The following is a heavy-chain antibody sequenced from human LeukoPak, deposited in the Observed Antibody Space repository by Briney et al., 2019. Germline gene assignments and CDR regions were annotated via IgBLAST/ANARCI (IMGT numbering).Heavy chain of an antibody. CDR3: ARADFWSGKFDY. D-gene: IGHD3-3*01. J-gene: IGHJ4*02. CDR1: GGSISSGSYY. Sequence: SETLSLTCTVSGGSISSGSYYWSWIRQPAGKGLEWIGRIYTSGSTNYNPSLKSRVTIPVDTSKNQFSLKLSSVTAADTAVYYCARADFWSGKFDYWGQGTLVTVSS. V-gene: IGHV4-61*02. CDR2: IYTSGST.